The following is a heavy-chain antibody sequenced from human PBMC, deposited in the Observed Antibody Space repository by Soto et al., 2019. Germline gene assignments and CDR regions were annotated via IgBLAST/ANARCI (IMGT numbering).Heavy chain of an antibody. CDR1: AASFSKYY. CDR3: ARGAGFSAMTGISRGFDY. J-gene: IGHJ4*02. Sequence: SETLSLTCTVSAASFSKYYWSWIRQPPGKGLEWIGYVYFNGNTNYNPSLKRRVSISIDTSKNQISLNLSSVTAADTAVYYCARGAGFSAMTGISRGFDYWGQGTLVTVSS. D-gene: IGHD5-18*01. V-gene: IGHV4-59*01. CDR2: VYFNGNT.